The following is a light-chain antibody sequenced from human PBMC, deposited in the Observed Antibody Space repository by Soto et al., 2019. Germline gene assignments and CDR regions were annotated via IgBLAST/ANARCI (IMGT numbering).Light chain of an antibody. CDR1: QSVSSY. J-gene: IGKJ4*01. CDR2: DAS. Sequence: EIVLTQSPATLSLSPGERATLSCRASQSVSSYLAWYQQKPGQAPRLLIYDASNRATGIPARFSGSGSGTDFTITISRLEPDFFAVYYCQQRSNWPLTFGGGTKVEIK. V-gene: IGKV3-11*01. CDR3: QQRSNWPLT.